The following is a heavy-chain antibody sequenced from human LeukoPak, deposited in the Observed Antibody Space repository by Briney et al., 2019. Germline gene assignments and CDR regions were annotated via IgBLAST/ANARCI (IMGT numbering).Heavy chain of an antibody. CDR2: IYYSGST. V-gene: IGHV4-59*01. D-gene: IGHD5-18*01. CDR1: GGSISSYY. Sequence: SETLSLTCTVSGGSISSYYWSWIRQPPGQGLEWIGYIYYSGSTNYNPSLKSRVTISVDTSKNQFSLKLSSVTAADTAVYYCARDPGYSYGYNYYYYGMDVWGQGTTVTVSS. J-gene: IGHJ6*02. CDR3: ARDPGYSYGYNYYYYGMDV.